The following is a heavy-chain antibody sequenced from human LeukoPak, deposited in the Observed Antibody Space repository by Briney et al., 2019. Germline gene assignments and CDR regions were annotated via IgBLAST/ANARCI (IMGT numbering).Heavy chain of an antibody. CDR2: IDPSDSYT. J-gene: IGHJ4*02. D-gene: IGHD5-12*01. CDR3: ARLASGYDSTKYYFDY. V-gene: IGHV5-10-1*01. Sequence: LGESLKISCKGSEYSFTSYWISWVRQMPGKGLEWMGRIDPSDSYTNYSPSFQGRVTISADKSISTAYLQWSSLKASDTAMYYCARLASGYDSTKYYFDYWGQGTLVTVSS. CDR1: EYSFTSYW.